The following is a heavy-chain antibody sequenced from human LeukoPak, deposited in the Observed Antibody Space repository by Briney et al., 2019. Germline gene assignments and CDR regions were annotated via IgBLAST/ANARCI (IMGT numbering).Heavy chain of an antibody. CDR3: ANGDSSSWKPRDFDY. CDR1: GFTFSSYG. Sequence: PGRSLRLSCAASGFTFSSYGMHWVRQAPGKGLEWVAVISYDGSNKYYADSVKGRFTISRDNSKNTLYLQMNSLRAEDTAVYYCANGDSSSWKPRDFDYWGQGTLVTVSS. V-gene: IGHV3-30*18. D-gene: IGHD6-13*01. J-gene: IGHJ4*02. CDR2: ISYDGSNK.